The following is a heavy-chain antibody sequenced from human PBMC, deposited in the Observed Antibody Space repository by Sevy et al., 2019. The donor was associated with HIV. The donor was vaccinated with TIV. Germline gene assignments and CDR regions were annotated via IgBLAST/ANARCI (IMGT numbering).Heavy chain of an antibody. CDR1: GFTFSSYS. V-gene: IGHV3-30-3*01. Sequence: GGSLRLSCAASGFTFSSYSMHWVRQAPGQGLEWVAVISYDGNNKYYADSVKGRFTISRDNSKNTLHLQMNSLRVEDTAVYYCARDLEFYDYGDYGPAFMPDYWGQGTLVTVSS. D-gene: IGHD4-17*01. CDR2: ISYDGNNK. CDR3: ARDLEFYDYGDYGPAFMPDY. J-gene: IGHJ4*02.